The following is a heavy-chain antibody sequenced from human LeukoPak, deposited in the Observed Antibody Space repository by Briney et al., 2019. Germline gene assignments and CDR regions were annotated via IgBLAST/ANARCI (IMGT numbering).Heavy chain of an antibody. D-gene: IGHD2-2*01. CDR2: IKQDGSEQ. J-gene: IGHJ4*02. CDR3: ARGGCSSASCSRGGYFDS. CDR1: EFTLRNYW. V-gene: IGHV3-7*01. Sequence: GGSLRLSCAASEFTLRNYWMSWVRQAPGKGLEWVANIKQDGSEQYYVDSVKGRFTISRENAKNSLYLQMNSLRAEDTAVYYCARGGCSSASCSRGGYFDSWGQGPLVTVSS.